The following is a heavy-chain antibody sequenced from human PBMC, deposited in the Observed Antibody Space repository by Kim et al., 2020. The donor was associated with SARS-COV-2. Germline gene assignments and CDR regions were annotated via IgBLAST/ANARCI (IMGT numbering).Heavy chain of an antibody. CDR2: ISGSGGST. D-gene: IGHD3-10*01. CDR3: AKDMLNPGVRGVIDDAFDI. J-gene: IGHJ3*02. Sequence: GGSLRLSCAASGFTFSSYAMSWVRQAPGKGLEWVSAISGSGGSTYYADSVKGRFTISRDNSKNTLYLQMNSLRAEDTAVYYCAKDMLNPGVRGVIDDAFDIWGQGTMVTVSS. V-gene: IGHV3-23*01. CDR1: GFTFSSYA.